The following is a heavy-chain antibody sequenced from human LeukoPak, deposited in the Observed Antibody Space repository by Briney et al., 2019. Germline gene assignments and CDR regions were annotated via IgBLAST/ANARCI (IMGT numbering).Heavy chain of an antibody. CDR1: GGTFSSYA. CDR3: ASAESSSGYYSRDYFDY. D-gene: IGHD3-22*01. CDR2: IIPIFGTA. Sequence: WASVKVSCKASGGTFSSYAISWVRQAPGQGLEWMGGIIPIFGTANYAQKFQGRVTITADESTGTAYMELSSLRSEDTAVYYCASAESSSGYYSRDYFDYWGQGTLVTVSS. J-gene: IGHJ4*02. V-gene: IGHV1-69*13.